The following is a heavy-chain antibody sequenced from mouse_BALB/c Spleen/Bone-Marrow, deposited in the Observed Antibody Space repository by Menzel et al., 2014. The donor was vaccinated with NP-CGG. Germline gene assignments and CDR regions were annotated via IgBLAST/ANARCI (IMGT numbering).Heavy chain of an antibody. Sequence: QVQLTESGPELVKPGASVKISCKASGYAFSSSWMNWVKQRPGQGLEWIGRIYPGDGDTNYNGKFKGKAPLTADKSSSTAYMQLSSRTSVDPAVYFCARGGNYRFDYWGQGTTLTVSS. V-gene: IGHV1-82*01. CDR3: ARGGNYRFDY. D-gene: IGHD2-1*01. CDR1: GYAFSSSW. J-gene: IGHJ2*01. CDR2: IYPGDGDT.